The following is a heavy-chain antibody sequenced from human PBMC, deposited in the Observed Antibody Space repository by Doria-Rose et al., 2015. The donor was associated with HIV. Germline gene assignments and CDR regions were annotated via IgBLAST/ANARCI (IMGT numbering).Heavy chain of an antibody. D-gene: IGHD6-13*01. Sequence: SGPVLVKPTETLTLTCTVSGVSLSSPGMGVSWIRQPPGKALEWLANIFSDDDRSYTTSLKSRLTISRGTSKSQVALTMTDMDPVDTATYYCARIKSSRWYHKYYFDFWGQGTLVIVSA. CDR3: ARIKSSRWYHKYYFDF. CDR2: IFSDDDR. V-gene: IGHV2-26*01. CDR1: GVSLSSPGMG. J-gene: IGHJ4*02.